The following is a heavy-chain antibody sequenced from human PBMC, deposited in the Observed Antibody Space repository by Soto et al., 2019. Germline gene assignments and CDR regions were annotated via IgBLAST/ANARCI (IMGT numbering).Heavy chain of an antibody. CDR1: GYTFTGYH. CDR2: INPNSGGT. Sequence: ASVKVSCKASGYTFTGYHMHWVRQAPGQGLEWMGWINPNSGGTNYAQKFQGWVTMTRDTSISTAYMELSRLRSDDTAVYYCARGFWSGYYLFDYWGQGTLVTVSS. J-gene: IGHJ4*02. D-gene: IGHD3-3*01. CDR3: ARGFWSGYYLFDY. V-gene: IGHV1-2*04.